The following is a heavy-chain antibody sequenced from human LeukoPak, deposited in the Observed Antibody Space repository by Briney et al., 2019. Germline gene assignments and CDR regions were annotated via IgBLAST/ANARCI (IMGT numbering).Heavy chain of an antibody. J-gene: IGHJ4*02. CDR3: AKDYYSHSGTPGGYYFDY. V-gene: IGHV3-33*03. Sequence: GGSLRLSCAASGFTFSSYWMSWVRQAPGKGLEWVAIISFDGGDDYYADSVKGRFTVSRDNSKSTLFVQMHSLRADDTAVYYCAKDYYSHSGTPGGYYFDYWGQGTLVTVSS. CDR2: ISFDGGDD. CDR1: GFTFSSYW. D-gene: IGHD3-10*01.